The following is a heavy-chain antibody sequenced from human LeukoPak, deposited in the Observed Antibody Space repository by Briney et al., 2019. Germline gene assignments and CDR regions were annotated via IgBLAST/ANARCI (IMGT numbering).Heavy chain of an antibody. V-gene: IGHV1-2*02. D-gene: IGHD1-26*01. CDR1: GYTFTGYY. Sequence: VASVKVSCKASGYTFTGYYMHWVRQAPGQGLEWMGWINPNSGDANYVQKFQGRVTMTRDTSITTAYMELSRLRSDDTAVYYCARTLTVGAAEYFQHWGQGTLVTVS. CDR3: ARTLTVGAAEYFQH. CDR2: INPNSGDA. J-gene: IGHJ1*01.